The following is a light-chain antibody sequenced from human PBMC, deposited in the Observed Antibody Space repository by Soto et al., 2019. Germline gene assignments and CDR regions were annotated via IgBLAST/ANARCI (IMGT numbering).Light chain of an antibody. Sequence: DIQMTQSPSTLSASVGDRVTITCRASQGISRWLAWYQQKPGKAPKLLIYKASSLESGVPSRFSGSGSGTEFTLTISSLLPDDFATYYCLQYNSYSRTFGQGTRVEI. CDR1: QGISRW. CDR3: LQYNSYSRT. CDR2: KAS. V-gene: IGKV1-5*03. J-gene: IGKJ1*01.